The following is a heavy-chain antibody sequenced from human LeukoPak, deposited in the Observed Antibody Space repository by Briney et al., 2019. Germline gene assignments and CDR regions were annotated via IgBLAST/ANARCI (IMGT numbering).Heavy chain of an antibody. Sequence: SETLSLTCTVSGGPINNYHWTWIRQPPGKGLEWIGHISHTGRTNYSPSLKSRVTMSLDTSKHQFSLKLSAVTAADTAMYYCARDWAGYNSYYGMDVWGQGTTVTVSS. V-gene: IGHV4-59*01. D-gene: IGHD5-24*01. CDR3: ARDWAGYNSYYGMDV. J-gene: IGHJ6*02. CDR2: ISHTGRT. CDR1: GGPINNYH.